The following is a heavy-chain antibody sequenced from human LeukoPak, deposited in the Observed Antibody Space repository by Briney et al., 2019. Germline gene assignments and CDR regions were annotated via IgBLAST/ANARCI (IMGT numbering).Heavy chain of an antibody. Sequence: GGSLRLSSAASEFTFSSYAMSWVRQAPGKGLEWVSVISGGGGTTYYADSVKGRFTISRDNSENTLYLQMNSLRAEDTAVYYCAKGYSGSYLDYWGQGTLVTVSS. D-gene: IGHD1-26*01. CDR1: EFTFSSYA. V-gene: IGHV3-23*01. CDR2: ISGGGGTT. J-gene: IGHJ4*02. CDR3: AKGYSGSYLDY.